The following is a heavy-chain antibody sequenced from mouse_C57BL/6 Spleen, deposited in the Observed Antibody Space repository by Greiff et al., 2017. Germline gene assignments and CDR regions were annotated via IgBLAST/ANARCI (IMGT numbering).Heavy chain of an antibody. Sequence: EVKLQQSGPELVKPGASVKISCKASGYSFTDYNMNWVKQSNGKSLEWIGVINPNYGTTSYNQKFKGKATLTVDQSSSTAYIQRNSLTSEDSAVYYCATYGSSWVFDYWGQGTTLTVSS. V-gene: IGHV1-39*01. CDR1: GYSFTDYN. J-gene: IGHJ2*01. D-gene: IGHD1-1*01. CDR2: INPNYGTT. CDR3: ATYGSSWVFDY.